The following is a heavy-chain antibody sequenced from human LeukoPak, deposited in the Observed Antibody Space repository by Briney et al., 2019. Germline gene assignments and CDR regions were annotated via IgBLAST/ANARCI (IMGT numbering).Heavy chain of an antibody. D-gene: IGHD3-16*01. CDR3: ARRGVMGGFDI. CDR2: IYYGGST. Sequence: SETLSLTCSVPGDSITSYYWSWIRQPPGKGLEWIGHIYYGGSTNYKPSLKSRVTMSVDTSKNQISLKVTSVTAADTAVYYCARRGVMGGFDIWGQGTMVTVSS. V-gene: IGHV4-59*01. CDR1: GDSITSYY. J-gene: IGHJ3*02.